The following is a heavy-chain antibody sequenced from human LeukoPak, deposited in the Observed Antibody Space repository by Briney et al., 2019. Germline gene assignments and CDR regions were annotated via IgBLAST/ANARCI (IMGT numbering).Heavy chain of an antibody. CDR3: ARQGGEWNWFDP. CDR2: INLSGST. J-gene: IGHJ5*02. D-gene: IGHD3-16*01. CDR1: GDSINSGAYF. V-gene: IGHV4-31*03. Sequence: SQTLSLTCTVSGDSINSGAYFWTWIRQRPGKGLEWIRYINLSGSTYYNPSLKSRVTISLDTSKNQFSLELSSVTAADTAVYFCARQGGEWNWFDPWGQGTLVTVSS.